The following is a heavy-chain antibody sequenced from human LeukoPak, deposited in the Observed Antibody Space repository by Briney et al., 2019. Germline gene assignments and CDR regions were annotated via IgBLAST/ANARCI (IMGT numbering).Heavy chain of an antibody. CDR3: ETAPSGSYFDY. CDR2: ISGSGWSK. Sequence: GGALRLSCAASGFTFSSYAMNWVRQAPGRGLEWVSTISGSGWSKYYADSVKGRFTISRDNSKNTLYLQMNSLRAEDMAVYYCETAPSGSYFDYWGQGTLVTVSS. V-gene: IGHV3-23*01. CDR1: GFTFSSYA. D-gene: IGHD1-26*01. J-gene: IGHJ4*02.